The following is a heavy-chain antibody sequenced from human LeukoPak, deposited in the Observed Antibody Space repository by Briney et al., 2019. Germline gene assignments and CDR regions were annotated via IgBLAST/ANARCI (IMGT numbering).Heavy chain of an antibody. CDR1: GGSISSYY. Sequence: NPSETLSLTCTVSGGSISSYYCSWIRQPAGRGLEWIGRIYTSGSTNYNPSLKSRVTMSVDTSQNQFSLKLSSVTAADTAVYYCARVVGGSAFTYMDVWGKGTTVTVSS. CDR2: IYTSGST. V-gene: IGHV4-4*07. J-gene: IGHJ6*03. D-gene: IGHD3-10*01. CDR3: ARVVGGSAFTYMDV.